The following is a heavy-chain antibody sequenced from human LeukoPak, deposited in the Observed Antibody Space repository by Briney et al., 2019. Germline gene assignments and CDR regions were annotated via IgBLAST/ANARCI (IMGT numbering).Heavy chain of an antibody. Sequence: PGGSLRLSCAASGFRVNSYYTSWIRQAQGKGLEWVAVVGNSDNHIDYADSVKGRFTIARDDAKNSVYLQMNSLRVDDTATYFCVREQWYRFDYWGQGALVTVSS. D-gene: IGHD6-19*01. CDR3: VREQWYRFDY. CDR1: GFRVNSYY. CDR2: VGNSDNHI. J-gene: IGHJ4*02. V-gene: IGHV3-11*01.